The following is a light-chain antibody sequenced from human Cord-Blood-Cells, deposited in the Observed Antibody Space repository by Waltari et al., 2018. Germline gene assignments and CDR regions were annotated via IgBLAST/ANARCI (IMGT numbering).Light chain of an antibody. J-gene: IGKJ2*01. CDR1: QSVLYSSNNKNY. V-gene: IGKV4-1*01. CDR2: WAS. Sequence: DIVMTQSPDSLAVSLGERATINCKSSQSVLYSSNNKNYLAWYQPKPGQPPKLLIYWASTRESGVPDRFSGSGSGTDFTLTISSLQAEYVAVYYCQQYYSTPYTFGQGTKLEIK. CDR3: QQYYSTPYT.